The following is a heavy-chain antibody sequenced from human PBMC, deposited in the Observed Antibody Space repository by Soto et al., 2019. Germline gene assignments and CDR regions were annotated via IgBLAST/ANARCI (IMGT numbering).Heavy chain of an antibody. V-gene: IGHV4-31*03. Sequence: QVQLQESGPGLVKPSQTLALTCTVSGVSLTSGTYYWSRIRQHPGKGLEWIGYIFYSGSTDYNPSLKSRVNISVDTSKNQFSLKLNSVTAADTAVYFCATTEDYFDYWGQGTLVTVSS. CDR1: GVSLTSGTYY. CDR3: ATTEDYFDY. CDR2: IFYSGST. J-gene: IGHJ4*02.